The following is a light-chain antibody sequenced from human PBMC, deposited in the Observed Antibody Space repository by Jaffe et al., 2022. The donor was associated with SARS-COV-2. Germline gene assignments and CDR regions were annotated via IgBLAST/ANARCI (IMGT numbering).Light chain of an antibody. Sequence: QSVLTQPPSVSGAPGQRVTISCTGSGSNVGLGYDVHWYQQFPGTAPKLLIYGNTNRPSGVPDRFSGSKSGTSASLAISGLQADDEADYYCQSYDTTLSGPVFGGGTKLTVL. CDR3: QSYDTTLSGPV. CDR1: GSNVGLGYD. V-gene: IGLV1-40*01. CDR2: GNT. J-gene: IGLJ2*01.